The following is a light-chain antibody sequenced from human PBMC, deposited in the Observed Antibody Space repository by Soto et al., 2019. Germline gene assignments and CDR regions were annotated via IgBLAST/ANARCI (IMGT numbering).Light chain of an antibody. CDR3: HTWVGTDNVV. CDR2: LNSDGSH. J-gene: IGLJ2*01. CDR1: SGYSSYA. V-gene: IGLV4-69*01. Sequence: QPVLTQSPSASASLGASVKVTCTLSSGYSSYAIAWHQQQPEKGPQYLMKLNSDGSHSKGDGIPDRFSGSSSGAERYLTISSLQSEDEADYYCHTWVGTDNVVFGGGTKLTVL.